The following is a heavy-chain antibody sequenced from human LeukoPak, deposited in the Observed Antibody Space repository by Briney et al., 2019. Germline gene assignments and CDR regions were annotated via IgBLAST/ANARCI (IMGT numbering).Heavy chain of an antibody. J-gene: IGHJ4*02. D-gene: IGHD3-22*01. Sequence: GESLKISCNGSGYSFSDYCIRWGGQMPGKSVEWMGIIYPGDSDIRYSPSFQGQVTISADKSSSTAFLQLSSLKASDTAMYYCARPALHDDNSGYYFAYWGQGTLVTVSS. CDR1: GYSFSDYC. CDR2: IYPGDSDI. V-gene: IGHV5-51*01. CDR3: ARPALHDDNSGYYFAY.